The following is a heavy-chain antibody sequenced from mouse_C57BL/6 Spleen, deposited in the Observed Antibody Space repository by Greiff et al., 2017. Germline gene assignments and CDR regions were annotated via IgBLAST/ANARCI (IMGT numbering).Heavy chain of an antibody. CDR2: IDPSDSYT. CDR3: ARGESNYDFDY. J-gene: IGHJ2*01. CDR1: GYTFTSYW. Sequence: VKLQQPGAELVMPGASVKLSCKASGYTFTSYWMHWVKQRPGQGLEWIGEIDPSDSYTNYNQKFKGKSTLTVDKSSSTAYMQLSSLTSEDSAVYYCARGESNYDFDYWGQGTTLTVSS. V-gene: IGHV1-69*01. D-gene: IGHD2-5*01.